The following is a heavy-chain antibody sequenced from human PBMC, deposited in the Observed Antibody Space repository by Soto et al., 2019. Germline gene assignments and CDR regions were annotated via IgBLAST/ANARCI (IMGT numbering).Heavy chain of an antibody. D-gene: IGHD1-26*01. V-gene: IGHV3-30*18. CDR3: AKDGARVEGATTVIDY. CDR2: ISYDGSNK. CDR1: GFTFSSYG. Sequence: PRRSLRLSCRASGFTFSSYGMHWVRQAPGKGLEWVAVISYDGSNKYYADSVKGRFTISRDNSKNTLYLQMNSLRAEDTAVYYYAKDGARVEGATTVIDYWGQGTLVTVSS. J-gene: IGHJ4*02.